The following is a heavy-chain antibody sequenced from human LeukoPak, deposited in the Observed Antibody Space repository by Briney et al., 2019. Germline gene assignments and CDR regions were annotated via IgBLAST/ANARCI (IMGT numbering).Heavy chain of an antibody. CDR3: ARDTLYGSGSYSDY. CDR1: GGTFSSYA. CDR2: IIPILGIA. J-gene: IGHJ4*02. D-gene: IGHD3-10*01. Sequence: ASVKVSCKASGGTFSSYAFSWVRQAPGQGRAWVGRIIPILGIANYAQKFQGRVTTTADQSTSTAYMELSSLRSEDTAVYYCARDTLYGSGSYSDYWGQGTLVTVSS. V-gene: IGHV1-69*04.